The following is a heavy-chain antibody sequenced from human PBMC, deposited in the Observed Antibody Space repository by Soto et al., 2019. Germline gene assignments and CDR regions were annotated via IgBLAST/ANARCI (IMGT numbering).Heavy chain of an antibody. CDR2: FDPEDGET. Sequence: ASVKVSCKVSGYTLTELSMHWVRQAPGKGLEWMGGFDPEDGETIYAQKFQGRVTMTEDTSTDTAYMELSSLRSEDTAVYYCATAPLIYDSSGYCLDYWGQGTLVTVS. D-gene: IGHD3-22*01. V-gene: IGHV1-24*01. CDR1: GYTLTELS. CDR3: ATAPLIYDSSGYCLDY. J-gene: IGHJ4*02.